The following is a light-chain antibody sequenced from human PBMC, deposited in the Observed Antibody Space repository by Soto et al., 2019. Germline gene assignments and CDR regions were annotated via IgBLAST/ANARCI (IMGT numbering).Light chain of an antibody. V-gene: IGKV3-20*01. Sequence: EIVLTQSPGTLSLSPGERATLSCRASQSFSSTYLAWYQQKPGQAPRLLVYGAPSRATGIPDRFSGFGSGTDFTLTISRLEPEDFAVYFCQQYGSSPITFGQGTRLENK. CDR3: QQYGSSPIT. CDR1: QSFSSTY. CDR2: GAP. J-gene: IGKJ5*01.